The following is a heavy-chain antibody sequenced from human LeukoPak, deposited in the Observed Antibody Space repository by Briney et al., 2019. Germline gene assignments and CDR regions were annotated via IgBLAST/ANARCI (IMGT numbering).Heavy chain of an antibody. J-gene: IGHJ4*02. Sequence: PGGSLRLSCAASGFSFSSYAMSWVRQAPGKGREWVSAISGSGGSTDYADSVKGRFTISRDNSKNTLYLQMNSLRAEDTAVYYCAKRWGSYHFDYWGQGTLVTVSS. CDR2: ISGSGGST. D-gene: IGHD1-26*01. CDR3: AKRWGSYHFDY. CDR1: GFSFSSYA. V-gene: IGHV3-23*01.